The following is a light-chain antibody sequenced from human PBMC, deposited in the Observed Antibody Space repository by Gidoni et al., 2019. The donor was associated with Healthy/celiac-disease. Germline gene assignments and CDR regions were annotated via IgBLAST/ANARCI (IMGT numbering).Light chain of an antibody. CDR2: AAS. CDR3: QQYYSYRT. J-gene: IGKJ1*01. CDR1: QGISSY. V-gene: IGKV1-8*01. Sequence: AIRVHQSPSSLSASTGDRVTITCRASQGISSYLAWYQQKPGKAPKLLIYAASTLQSGVPSRFSGSGSGTDFTLTISCLQSEDFATYYCQQYYSYRTFGQGTKVEIK.